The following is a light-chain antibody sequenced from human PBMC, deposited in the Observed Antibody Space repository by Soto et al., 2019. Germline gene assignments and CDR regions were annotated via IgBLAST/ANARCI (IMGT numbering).Light chain of an antibody. V-gene: IGKV1-39*01. Sequence: GDRVTITCRASQSISTYLNWYQHKPGKAPKLLIYAASSLQSGVPSRFSASGSGTRFTLTISSLQPEDFATYYCQQSYITPPLTFGGGTKWEI. CDR3: QQSYITPPLT. CDR1: QSISTY. CDR2: AAS. J-gene: IGKJ4*01.